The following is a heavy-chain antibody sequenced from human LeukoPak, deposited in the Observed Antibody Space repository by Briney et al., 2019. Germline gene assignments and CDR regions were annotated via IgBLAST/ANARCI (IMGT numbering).Heavy chain of an antibody. CDR3: ARDALRINAFDI. Sequence: PSETLSLTCTVSGGSISSSSYYWGWIRQPAGKGLEWIGRIYTSGSTNYNPSLKSRVTISVDTSKNQFSLKLSSVTAADTAVYYCARDALRINAFDIWGQGTMVTVSS. CDR2: IYTSGST. J-gene: IGHJ3*02. CDR1: GGSISSSSYY. D-gene: IGHD4-17*01. V-gene: IGHV4-61*02.